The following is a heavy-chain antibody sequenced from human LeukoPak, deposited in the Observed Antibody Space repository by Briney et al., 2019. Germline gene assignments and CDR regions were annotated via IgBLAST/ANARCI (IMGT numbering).Heavy chain of an antibody. D-gene: IGHD3-10*01. J-gene: IGHJ4*02. CDR2: INHSGST. V-gene: IGHV4-34*01. CDR1: GRSFSGYY. CDR3: ARDAYYYGSGSYYNEFDY. Sequence: SETLSLTCAVYGRSFSGYYWSWLRRPPGKGLEWIGEINHSGSTNYNPSLKSRVTISIDTSKNQFSLKLSSVTAADTAVYFCARDAYYYGSGSYYNEFDYWGQGTLVTVSS.